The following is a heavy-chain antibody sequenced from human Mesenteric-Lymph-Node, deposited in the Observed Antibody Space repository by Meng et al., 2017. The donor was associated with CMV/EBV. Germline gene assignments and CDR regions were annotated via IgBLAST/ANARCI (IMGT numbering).Heavy chain of an antibody. CDR1: GLSLSTSEVG. J-gene: IGHJ4*02. CDR2: ICWNDDK. V-gene: IGHV2-5*01. Sequence: SGPTLVKPTQTLTVTCTFSGLSLSTSEVGVGWIRQPPGKALEWPALICWNDDKGYSPSLKSRLTITKDTSKNQVVLTMTNMDPVDTATYYCARILGVDTAYDYWGQGTLVTVSS. D-gene: IGHD5-18*01. CDR3: ARILGVDTAYDY.